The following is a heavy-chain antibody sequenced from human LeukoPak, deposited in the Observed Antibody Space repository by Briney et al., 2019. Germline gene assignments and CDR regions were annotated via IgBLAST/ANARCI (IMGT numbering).Heavy chain of an antibody. CDR2: INYSGTT. CDR3: ARAEINGYSRY. Sequence: PSETLSLTYSVSGYSIRSGYQWGWIRQPPGKGLEWIGSINYSGTTYDNPSLRSRVTISIDTSKNQVFLKMRSMTAADTAQYYCARAEINGYSRYWGQGILVIVSS. D-gene: IGHD5-24*01. V-gene: IGHV4-38-2*01. J-gene: IGHJ4*02. CDR1: GYSIRSGYQ.